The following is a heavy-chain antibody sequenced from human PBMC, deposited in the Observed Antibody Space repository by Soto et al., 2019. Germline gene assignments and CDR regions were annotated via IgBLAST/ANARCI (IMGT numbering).Heavy chain of an antibody. CDR2: IYYSGST. Sequence: KPSETLSLTCTVSGGSVSSGSYYWSWIRQPPGKGLEWIGYIYYSGSTNYNPSLKSRVTISVDTSKNQFSLKLSSVTAADTAVYYCASPTRGRPYYFDYWGQGTLVTVSS. D-gene: IGHD3-10*01. CDR3: ASPTRGRPYYFDY. J-gene: IGHJ4*02. V-gene: IGHV4-61*01. CDR1: GGSVSSGSYY.